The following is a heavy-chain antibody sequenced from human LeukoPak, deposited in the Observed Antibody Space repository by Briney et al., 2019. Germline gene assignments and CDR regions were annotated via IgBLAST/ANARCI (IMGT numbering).Heavy chain of an antibody. CDR3: ARVMSSHAIYGSGSYYFDY. D-gene: IGHD3-10*01. V-gene: IGHV3-23*01. CDR2: LSGSGGST. CDR1: GFTFTSYA. Sequence: GGSLRLSCAASGFTFTSYAMTWVRQAPGKGLEWVSALSGSGGSTYYADSVKGRFTISRDNSKNTLYLQMNSLRAEDTAVYYCARVMSSHAIYGSGSYYFDYWGQGTLVTVSS. J-gene: IGHJ4*02.